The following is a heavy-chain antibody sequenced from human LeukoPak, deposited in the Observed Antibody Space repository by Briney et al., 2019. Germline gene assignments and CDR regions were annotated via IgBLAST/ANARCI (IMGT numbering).Heavy chain of an antibody. J-gene: IGHJ4*02. D-gene: IGHD3-22*01. V-gene: IGHV4-30-4*01. CDR3: AMGHYYHSSGYLFDS. CDR2: IYYSGST. CDR1: SGSISTGDYY. Sequence: SSETLSLTCTVSSGSISTGDYYWSWVRQPPGKGPEYIGYIYYSGSTYYNPSLKSRITISVDTSKNQFSLKLSSVTAADTAVYYCAMGHYYHSSGYLFDSWGQGTLVTVSS.